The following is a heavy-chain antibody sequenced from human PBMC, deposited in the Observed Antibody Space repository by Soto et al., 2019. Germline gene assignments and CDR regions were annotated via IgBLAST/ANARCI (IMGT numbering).Heavy chain of an antibody. CDR3: VRHLRARGVVRDGPLDS. V-gene: IGHV4-34*01. J-gene: IGHJ4*02. D-gene: IGHD3-10*01. CDR1: GGSFSGYY. CDR2: INHSGST. Sequence: SETLSLTCAVYGGSFSGYYWSWIRQPPGKGLEWIGEINHSGSTNYNPSFQGRVTLSADTSISTAYLHWSSLKASDTAIYFCVRHLRARGVVRDGPLDSWGQGTLVTVSS.